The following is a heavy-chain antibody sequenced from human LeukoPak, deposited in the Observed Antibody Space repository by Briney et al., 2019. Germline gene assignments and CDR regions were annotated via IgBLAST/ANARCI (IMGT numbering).Heavy chain of an antibody. CDR2: IYYSGST. J-gene: IGHJ4*02. Sequence: SQTLSLTCSVSGGFISSGDSYWSWIRQHPGKGLEWIGYIYYSGSTYYNPSLKSRVTISVDTSKNQSSLKLSSVTAADTAVYYCAISDYGDYNVDYWGQGTLVTVSS. CDR1: GGFISSGDSY. D-gene: IGHD4-17*01. V-gene: IGHV4-31*03. CDR3: AISDYGDYNVDY.